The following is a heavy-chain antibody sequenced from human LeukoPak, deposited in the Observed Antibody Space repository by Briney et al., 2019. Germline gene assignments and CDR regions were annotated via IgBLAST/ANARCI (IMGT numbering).Heavy chain of an antibody. D-gene: IGHD2-15*01. CDR2: ISGSGSST. V-gene: IGHV3-23*01. CDR3: ARGVGSGGRLRAGDY. CDR1: GFTFSSYA. J-gene: IGHJ4*02. Sequence: GGSLRLSCAASGFTFSSYAMSWVRQAPGKGLEWVSAISGSGSSTYYADSVKGRFTISRDNSKNTLYLQMNSLRAEDTAVYYCARGVGSGGRLRAGDYWGQGTLVTVSS.